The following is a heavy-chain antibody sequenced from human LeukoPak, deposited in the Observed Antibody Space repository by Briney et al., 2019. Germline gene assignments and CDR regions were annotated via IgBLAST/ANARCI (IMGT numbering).Heavy chain of an antibody. CDR3: ARDWTGWDDYYYYGLDV. CDR2: ISSSSTYI. D-gene: IGHD3/OR15-3a*01. Sequence: PGGSLRLSCAASGFSFKSYNMNWVRQAPGKGLEWVSSISSSSTYIYYADSVKGRFTIFRDNAKNSLFLQMNSLRAEDTAVYYCARDWTGWDDYYYYGLDVWGQGTTVTVSS. J-gene: IGHJ6*02. CDR1: GFSFKSYN. V-gene: IGHV3-21*01.